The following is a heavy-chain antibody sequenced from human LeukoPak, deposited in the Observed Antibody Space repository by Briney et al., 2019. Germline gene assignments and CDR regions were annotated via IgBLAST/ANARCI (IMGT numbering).Heavy chain of an antibody. CDR2: MSSSDDGR. D-gene: IGHD2-15*01. CDR3: AKAPVTSCRGAFCYPFDY. Sequence: PGGSLRLSCAASGITFNSYTMNWVRQAPGKGLEWVSAMSSSDDGRYYAASVRGRFTISRDTSRSTLYLQMNSLRAEDAAVYYCAKAPVTSCRGAFCYPFDYWGQGTLVTVSS. V-gene: IGHV3-23*01. J-gene: IGHJ4*02. CDR1: GITFNSYT.